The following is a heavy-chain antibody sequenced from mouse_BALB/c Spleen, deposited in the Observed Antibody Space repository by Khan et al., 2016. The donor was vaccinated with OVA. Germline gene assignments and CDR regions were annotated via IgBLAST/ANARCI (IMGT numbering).Heavy chain of an antibody. Sequence: QIQLVQSGAELVKAGASVKMSCKASGYTFTSYWMHWVKQRLGQGLEWFAETNPTNGRTYYNEKFKSKATLTVDKSYSTAYMLLSGPTFEDSAVYYCARIKKILATYFDYWGQGTTLTVSS. D-gene: IGHD1-1*01. CDR1: GYTFTSYW. J-gene: IGHJ2*01. CDR3: ARIKKILATYFDY. CDR2: TNPTNGRT. V-gene: IGHV1S81*02.